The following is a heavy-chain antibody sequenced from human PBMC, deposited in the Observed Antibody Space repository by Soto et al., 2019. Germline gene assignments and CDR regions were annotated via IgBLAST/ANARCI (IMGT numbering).Heavy chain of an antibody. CDR2: IYPGDSDT. V-gene: IGHV5-51*01. D-gene: IGHD3-22*01. J-gene: IGHJ6*02. CDR1: GYSFTSYW. CDR3: AIHYNSSGYYYYYGMDV. Sequence: PGDSLKISCKGSGYSFTSYWIGWVRQIPGKGLEWMGIIYPGDSDTRYSPSFQGQVTISADKSISTAYLQWSSLKASDTAMYYCAIHYNSSGYYYYYGMDVWGQGTTVTVSS.